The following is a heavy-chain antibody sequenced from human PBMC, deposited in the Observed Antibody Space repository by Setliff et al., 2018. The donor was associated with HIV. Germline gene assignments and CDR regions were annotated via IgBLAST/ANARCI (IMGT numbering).Heavy chain of an antibody. CDR1: GDSISCDFY. V-gene: IGHV4-38-2*02. D-gene: IGHD2-15*01. CDR3: ARQAWHSGRNGYFVDY. J-gene: IGHJ4*02. Sequence: SETLSLTCTVSGDSISCDFYWGWIRQPPGKGLEWIGSIYHSGNTYYMPSLQSRVTISVDMSKNQFSLNLNSVTAADTAVYYCARQAWHSGRNGYFVDYWGQGTLVTVSS. CDR2: IYHSGNT.